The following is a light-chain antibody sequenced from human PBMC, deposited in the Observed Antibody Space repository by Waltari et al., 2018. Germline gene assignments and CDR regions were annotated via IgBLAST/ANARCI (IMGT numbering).Light chain of an antibody. CDR1: SGHSSNV. CDR2: VNSDGSH. J-gene: IGLJ3*02. V-gene: IGLV4-69*01. Sequence: QLVLTQSPSASASLGASVKLTCTLSSGHSSNVIAWLQQQPEKGPRYLMKVNSDGSHSKGDGIPDRFSGSSSGAERYLTISSVQPEDEADYYCQTWGHGTWVFGGGTKLTVL. CDR3: QTWGHGTWV.